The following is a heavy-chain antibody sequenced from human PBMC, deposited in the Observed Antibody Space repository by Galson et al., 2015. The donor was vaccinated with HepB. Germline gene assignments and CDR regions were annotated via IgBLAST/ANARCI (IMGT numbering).Heavy chain of an antibody. V-gene: IGHV6-1*01. CDR1: GDSVSSTSAA. CDR2: TYYRSNWYN. J-gene: IGHJ4*02. D-gene: IGHD2-8*01. Sequence: AISGDSVSSTSAAWNWIRQSPSRGLEWLGRTYYRSNWYNDYAVFVRSRITINPDTSNNQFSLQLNSVTPEDTAMYYCVRDQNGFGCWGQGTLVTVSS. CDR3: VRDQNGFGC.